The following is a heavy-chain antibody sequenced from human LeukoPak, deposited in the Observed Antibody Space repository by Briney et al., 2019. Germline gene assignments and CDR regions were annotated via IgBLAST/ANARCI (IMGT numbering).Heavy chain of an antibody. V-gene: IGHV4-38-2*02. Sequence: PSETLSLTCTVSGYSISSGYYWGWIRQPPGKGLEWIGSIYHGGTTYYNPSLKSRVTISVDTSKNQFSLRLSSVTAADTAVYYCARGQARLAWFDPWGQGTLVTVSS. D-gene: IGHD6-19*01. CDR1: GYSISSGYY. J-gene: IGHJ5*02. CDR2: IYHGGTT. CDR3: ARGQARLAWFDP.